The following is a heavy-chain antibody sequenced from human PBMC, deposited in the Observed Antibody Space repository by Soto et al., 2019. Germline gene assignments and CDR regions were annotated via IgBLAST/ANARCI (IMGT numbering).Heavy chain of an antibody. CDR2: MSGSGIST. Sequence: SGGSLRLSCAASGFTFSNYSMSWVRQAPWKGLEWVSAMSGSGISTYYADSVKGRFTISRDNSRNTLYLQMNSLRAEDTAVYYFAKRSGSGCSGVTYFDYCGQLTLFAVCS. CDR3: AKRSGSGCSGVTYFDY. D-gene: IGHD6-19*01. CDR1: GFTFSNYS. V-gene: IGHV3-23*01. J-gene: IGHJ4*02.